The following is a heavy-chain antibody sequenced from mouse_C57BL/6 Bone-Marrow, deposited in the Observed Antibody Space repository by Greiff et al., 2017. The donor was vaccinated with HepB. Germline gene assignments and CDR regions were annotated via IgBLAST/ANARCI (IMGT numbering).Heavy chain of an antibody. Sequence: VHVKQSGAELVRPGASVKLSCKASGFNIKDDYMHWVKQRPEQGLEWIGWIDPENGDTEYASKFQGKATITADTSSNTAYLQLSSLTSEDTAVYYGTLIYYGYGAWFAYWGQGTLVTVSA. CDR1: GFNIKDDY. CDR2: IDPENGDT. J-gene: IGHJ3*01. CDR3: TLIYYGYGAWFAY. D-gene: IGHD2-2*01. V-gene: IGHV14-4*01.